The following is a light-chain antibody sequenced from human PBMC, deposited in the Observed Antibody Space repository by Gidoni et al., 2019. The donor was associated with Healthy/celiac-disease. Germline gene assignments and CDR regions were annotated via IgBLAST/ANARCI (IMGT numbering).Light chain of an antibody. V-gene: IGLV2-11*01. CDR2: DVS. J-gene: IGLJ2*01. CDR1: SSDVGGYNY. Sequence: QSALTQPRTVSGSPGQSVTISCTGTSSDVGGYNYVSWYQQHPGKAPKLMIYDVSTRPSGVPDRFSGSKSGNTASLTISGRQAEDEADYYCCSYAGSYTYVVFGGGTKLTVL. CDR3: CSYAGSYTYVV.